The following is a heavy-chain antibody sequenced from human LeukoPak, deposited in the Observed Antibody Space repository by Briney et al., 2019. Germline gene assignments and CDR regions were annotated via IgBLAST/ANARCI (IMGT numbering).Heavy chain of an antibody. D-gene: IGHD6-19*01. J-gene: IGHJ4*02. CDR2: ISYDGSNK. CDR3: ARARNIAVAVDY. CDR1: GFTFSSYG. Sequence: PGGSLRLSCAASGFTFSSYGMHWVRQAPGKGLEWVAVISYDGSNKYYADSVKGRFTISRDNSKNTLYLQMNSLRAEDTAVYYCARARNIAVAVDYWGQGTLVTVSS. V-gene: IGHV3-30*03.